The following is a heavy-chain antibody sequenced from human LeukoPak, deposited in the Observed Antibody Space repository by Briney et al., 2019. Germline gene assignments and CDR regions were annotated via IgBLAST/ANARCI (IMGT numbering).Heavy chain of an antibody. CDR1: GFTFSNAW. D-gene: IGHD1-26*01. V-gene: IGHV3-66*01. J-gene: IGHJ3*02. Sequence: GGSLRLSCAASGFTFSNAWMSWVHQAPGKGLEWVSGLGRSGENKYYADSVKGRFTISRDNSQNTLFLQMNSLSAEDTAVYYCARRSSGTSAFDIWGQGTLVTVSS. CDR2: LGRSGENK. CDR3: ARRSSGTSAFDI.